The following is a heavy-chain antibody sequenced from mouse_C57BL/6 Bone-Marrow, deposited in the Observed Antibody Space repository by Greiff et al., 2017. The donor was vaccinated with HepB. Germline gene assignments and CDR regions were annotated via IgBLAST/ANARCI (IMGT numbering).Heavy chain of an antibody. CDR2: INYDGSST. J-gene: IGHJ4*01. V-gene: IGHV5-16*01. D-gene: IGHD2-4*01. CDR1: GFTFSDYY. CDR3: ARAPDYPYAMDY. Sequence: EVMLVESEGGLVQPGSSMKLSCTASGFTFSDYYMAWVRQVPEKGLEWVANINYDGSSTYYLDSLKSRFIISRDNAKNILYLQMSSLKSEDTATYYCARAPDYPYAMDYWGQGTSVTVSS.